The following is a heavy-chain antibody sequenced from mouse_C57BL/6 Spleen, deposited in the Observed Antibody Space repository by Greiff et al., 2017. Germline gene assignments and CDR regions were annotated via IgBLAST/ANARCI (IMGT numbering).Heavy chain of an antibody. CDR3: ARSITTVVGYWYFDV. V-gene: IGHV14-3*01. D-gene: IGHD1-1*01. CDR1: GFNIKNTY. J-gene: IGHJ1*03. CDR2: IDPANGNT. Sequence: VQLQQSVAELVRPGASVKLSCTASGFNIKNTYMHWVKQRPEQGLEWIGRIDPANGNTKYAPKFQGKATLTADKSSSTAYMQLSSLTSEDSAVYFCARSITTVVGYWYFDVWGTGTTVTVSS.